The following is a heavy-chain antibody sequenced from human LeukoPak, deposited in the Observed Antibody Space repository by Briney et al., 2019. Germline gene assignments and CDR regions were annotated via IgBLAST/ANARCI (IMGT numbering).Heavy chain of an antibody. Sequence: GGSLRLSCAASGFSITTYSMNWVRQAPGKGLDWVSYISSSSTTYYADSVKGRFTISRNNAKTSLYLQMNRLRAEDTAVYYCARDLSGSYYFDYWGQGTLVTVSS. D-gene: IGHD1-26*01. J-gene: IGHJ4*02. CDR3: ARDLSGSYYFDY. V-gene: IGHV3-48*04. CDR1: GFSITTYS. CDR2: ISSSSTT.